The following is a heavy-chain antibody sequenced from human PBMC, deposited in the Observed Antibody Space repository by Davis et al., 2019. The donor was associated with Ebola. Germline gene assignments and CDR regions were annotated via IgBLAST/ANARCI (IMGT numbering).Heavy chain of an antibody. Sequence: SETLSLTCAVYGGSFSGYYWSWIRQPPGKGLEWIGEINHSGSTNYNPSLKRRVTISLDTSKNQFSLKLSSVTAADTDVYYCASSRPNYDCWSGYYYYYGMDVWGQGTTVTVSS. CDR3: ASSRPNYDCWSGYYYYYGMDV. CDR1: GGSFSGYY. J-gene: IGHJ6*02. D-gene: IGHD3-3*01. V-gene: IGHV4-34*01. CDR2: INHSGST.